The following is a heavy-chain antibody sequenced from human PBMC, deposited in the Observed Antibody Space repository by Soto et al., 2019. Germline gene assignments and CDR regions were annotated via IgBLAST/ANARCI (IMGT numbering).Heavy chain of an antibody. CDR2: IDKDGKST. Sequence: EVQVVESGGGLVQPGGSLRLSCAVSGFSFSNYYMHWVRQAPGKGLVWVSRIDKDGKSTVYADSVKGRFTISRDNAKNTVDLQMSSLRAEDTAVYYCERGGYTSGLDSWGQGTLVTVSS. J-gene: IGHJ5*01. V-gene: IGHV3-74*01. D-gene: IGHD2-2*02. CDR3: ERGGYTSGLDS. CDR1: GFSFSNYY.